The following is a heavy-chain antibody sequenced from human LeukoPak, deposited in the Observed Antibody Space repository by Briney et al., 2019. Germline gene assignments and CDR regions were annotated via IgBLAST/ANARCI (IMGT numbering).Heavy chain of an antibody. CDR3: ARLQYYYDSNGYYSLYYFDY. V-gene: IGHV4-39*01. CDR2: IYYSGST. Sequence: SETLSLTCTVSGDSISSSSYYWGWIRQPPGKRLEWIGNIYYSGSTYYNPSLRSRLTISLDTSKNQFSLTLSSVTAADTAVYYCARLQYYYDSNGYYSLYYFDYWGQGTVVTVSS. CDR1: GDSISSSSYY. J-gene: IGHJ4*02. D-gene: IGHD3-22*01.